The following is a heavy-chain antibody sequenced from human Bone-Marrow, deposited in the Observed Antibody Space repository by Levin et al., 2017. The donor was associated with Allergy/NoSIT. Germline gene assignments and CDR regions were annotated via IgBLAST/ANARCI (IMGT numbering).Heavy chain of an antibody. CDR2: IYYDGSA. D-gene: IGHD2/OR15-2a*01. CDR3: AGEPNSPYYYHYGLDV. J-gene: IGHJ6*02. Sequence: SQTLSLTCPVSGGSIRDASYYWAWVRQPPGKGLEWIGSIYYDGSAYYNPSLKTRLTISVDTSKNQFSLRLNSVTAADTAVYYCAGEPNSPYYYHYGLDVWGQGTTVTVSS. V-gene: IGHV4-39*07. CDR1: GGSIRDASYY.